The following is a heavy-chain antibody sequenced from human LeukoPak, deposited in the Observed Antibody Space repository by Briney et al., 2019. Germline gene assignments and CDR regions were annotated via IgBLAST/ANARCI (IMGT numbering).Heavy chain of an antibody. CDR1: GYTLTELS. CDR2: FDPEDGET. CDR3: ATKGIVGATPIPYYYMDV. Sequence: ASVKVSCKVSGYTLTELSMHWVRQAPGKGLEWMGGFDPEDGETIYAQKFQGRVTMTEDTSTDTAYMELSSLRSEDTAVYYCATKGIVGATPIPYYYMDVRGKGTTVTISS. V-gene: IGHV1-24*01. J-gene: IGHJ6*03. D-gene: IGHD1-26*01.